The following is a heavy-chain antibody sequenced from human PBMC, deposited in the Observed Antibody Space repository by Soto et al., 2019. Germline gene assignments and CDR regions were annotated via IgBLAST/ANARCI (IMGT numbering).Heavy chain of an antibody. CDR1: GGSVTSGSYY. Sequence: QVQLQESGPGLVKPSETLSLTCTVSGGSVTSGSYYWSWIRQPPGKGLEWIGYIYNSGSTNYNPPLKSRVTISIDTSKRQISLKLSSVTAADTAVYYCARDQGIAVAVFDYWGQGTVVTVSS. V-gene: IGHV4-61*01. J-gene: IGHJ4*02. CDR2: IYNSGST. CDR3: ARDQGIAVAVFDY. D-gene: IGHD6-19*01.